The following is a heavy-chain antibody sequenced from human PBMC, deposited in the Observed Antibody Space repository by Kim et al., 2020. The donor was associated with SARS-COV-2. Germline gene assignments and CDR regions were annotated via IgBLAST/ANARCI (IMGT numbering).Heavy chain of an antibody. CDR2: ISYDGSNK. CDR1: GFTFSSYG. J-gene: IGHJ5*02. V-gene: IGHV3-33*05. CDR3: ARGSSGGLLWFGESHNWFDP. Sequence: GGSLRLSCAASGFTFSSYGMHWVRQAPGKGLERVAVISYDGSNKYYADSVKGRFTISRDNSKNTLYLQMNSLRAEDKAVDYCARGSSGGLLWFGESHNWFDPWGQGTLVTVSS. D-gene: IGHD3-10*01.